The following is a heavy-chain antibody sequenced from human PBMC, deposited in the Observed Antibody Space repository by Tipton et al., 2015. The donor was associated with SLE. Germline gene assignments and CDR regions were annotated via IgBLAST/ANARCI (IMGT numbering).Heavy chain of an antibody. Sequence: RSLRLSCAASGFTFSSYDSHWVRQAPGKGLEWVAVISYDGSNKYYADSVKGRFTISRDNSKNTLYLQMNSLRPEDTAVYYCASDYSTGKWGQGTLVTVSS. D-gene: IGHD2-15*01. V-gene: IGHV3-30*03. J-gene: IGHJ4*02. CDR3: ASDYSTGK. CDR1: GFTFSSYD. CDR2: ISYDGSNK.